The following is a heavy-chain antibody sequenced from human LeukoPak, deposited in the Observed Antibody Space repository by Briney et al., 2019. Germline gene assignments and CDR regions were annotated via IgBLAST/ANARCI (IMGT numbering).Heavy chain of an antibody. CDR3: AKIVQFTAATGTGLDY. Sequence: PGGSLRLSCAASGFTFSYYGMHWVRQAPGKGLDWVADIWHDGSYIYYADSVKGRFTISRDNSKNTLYLQMNSLRAEDTAVYYCAKIVQFTAATGTGLDYWGQVTLVTVSP. CDR1: GFTFSYYG. CDR2: IWHDGSYI. V-gene: IGHV3-33*06. D-gene: IGHD6-13*01. J-gene: IGHJ4*02.